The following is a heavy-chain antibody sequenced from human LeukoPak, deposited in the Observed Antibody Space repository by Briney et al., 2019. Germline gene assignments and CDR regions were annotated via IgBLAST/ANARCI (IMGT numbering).Heavy chain of an antibody. CDR2: NHYSGIT. CDR3: ARRGYYDSSGYGFDP. D-gene: IGHD3-22*01. V-gene: IGHV4-39*07. CDR1: GDSISSSAYH. J-gene: IGHJ5*02. Sequence: SETLSLTCTVSGDSISSSAYHWGWIRQPPGRGLEWIGSNHYSGITYYNPSLKSRVTVSVDTSKNQFSLKLSSVTAADTAVYYCARRGYYDSSGYGFDPWGQGTLVTVSS.